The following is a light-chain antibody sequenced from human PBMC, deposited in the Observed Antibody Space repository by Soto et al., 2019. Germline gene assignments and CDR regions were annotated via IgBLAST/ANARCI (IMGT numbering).Light chain of an antibody. CDR3: ETWDSTTQV. J-gene: IGLJ3*02. CDR1: SRHSSYI. V-gene: IGLV4-60*02. CDR2: LESSGSH. Sequence: QPVLTQSSSASASLGSSVNLTCTLSSRHSSYIIAWHQQQPGKAPRYLMNLESSGSHNKGSGVPDRFSGSSSGADRYLTISNLQFEDEADYYCETWDSTTQVFGRGTKLTVL.